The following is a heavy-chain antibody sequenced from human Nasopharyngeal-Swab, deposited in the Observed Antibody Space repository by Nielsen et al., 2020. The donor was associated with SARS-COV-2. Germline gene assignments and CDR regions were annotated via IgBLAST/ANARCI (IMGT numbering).Heavy chain of an antibody. CDR2: TRVKAYSYTA. J-gene: IGHJ4*02. V-gene: IGHV3-72*01. Sequence: WIRQPPGKGLEWLGHTRVKAYSYTAEYAASVTGRFIFSREESKNILCLHMSSLKTEDTAVYYCTTDLGSSGFDYWGQGTLVTVSS. CDR3: TTDLGSSGFDY. D-gene: IGHD7-27*01.